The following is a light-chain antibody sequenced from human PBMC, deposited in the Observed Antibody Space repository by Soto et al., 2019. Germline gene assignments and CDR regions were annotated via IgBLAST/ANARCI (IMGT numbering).Light chain of an antibody. Sequence: QSVLTQPPSVSAAPGQKVTISCSGSSSNIGNNYVSWYQQYPGTAPKLLIYDNNKRPSGIPDRFSGSKSGTSATLGITGLQTGDEADYYCGTWDSSLSDGYAVFGGGTQLTVL. V-gene: IGLV1-51*01. CDR3: GTWDSSLSDGYAV. J-gene: IGLJ7*01. CDR1: SSNIGNNY. CDR2: DNN.